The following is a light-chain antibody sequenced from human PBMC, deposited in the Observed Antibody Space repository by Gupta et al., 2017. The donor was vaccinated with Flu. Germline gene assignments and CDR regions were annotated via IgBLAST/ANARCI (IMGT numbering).Light chain of an antibody. V-gene: IGLV10-54*04. CDR2: RNN. Sequence: QSGLTQPPSVSKGLSQTATLTCTGNSNTVGNQRVTWLQKNQGHPPRLLSDRNNNRPSTISERFSESRSGSTASLTITGLQPEDEADYFCSAWDISLNVWVFGGGTKLTVL. J-gene: IGLJ3*02. CDR3: SAWDISLNVWV. CDR1: SNTVGNQR.